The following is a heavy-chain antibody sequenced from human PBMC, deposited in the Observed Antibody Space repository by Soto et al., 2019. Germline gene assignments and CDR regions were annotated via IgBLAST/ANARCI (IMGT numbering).Heavy chain of an antibody. CDR3: AREGYSSGYYYYYGMDV. Sequence: PGGSLRLSCAASGFTFDDYGMSWVRQAPGKGLEWVSGINWNGGSTGYGDSVKGRFTISRDNAKNSLYLQMNSLRAEDTALYYCAREGYSSGYYYYYGMDVWGQGTTVTVSS. CDR2: INWNGGST. CDR1: GFTFDDYG. V-gene: IGHV3-20*04. D-gene: IGHD3-22*01. J-gene: IGHJ6*02.